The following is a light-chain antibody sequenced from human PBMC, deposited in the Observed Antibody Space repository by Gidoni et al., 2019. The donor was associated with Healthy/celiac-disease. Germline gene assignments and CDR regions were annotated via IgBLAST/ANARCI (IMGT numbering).Light chain of an antibody. Sequence: DIQMTQSPSSLPASVGDRVTITCRASQSISSYLNWYQQKPGKAPKRLIYAASSLQSGVPSRFSGSGSGTDFTLTISSLQPEDFATYYCQQSYSTPPYTFGQGTKLEIK. J-gene: IGKJ2*01. CDR3: QQSYSTPPYT. CDR2: AAS. CDR1: QSISSY. V-gene: IGKV1-39*01.